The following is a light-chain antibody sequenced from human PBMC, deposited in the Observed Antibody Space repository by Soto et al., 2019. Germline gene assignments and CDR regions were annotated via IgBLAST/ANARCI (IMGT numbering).Light chain of an antibody. J-gene: IGLJ1*01. V-gene: IGLV2-8*01. Sequence: QSVLTQPPSASGSPAQSVTISCTGTNSDVGANTYVAWHQQHSGKAPKIVIYEVTKRPSGVPDRFSGSTSGNTASLAVSGHQAGDEADYYGCSYAGTHSLFGTGTKGTVL. CDR3: CSYAGTHSL. CDR2: EVT. CDR1: NSDVGANTY.